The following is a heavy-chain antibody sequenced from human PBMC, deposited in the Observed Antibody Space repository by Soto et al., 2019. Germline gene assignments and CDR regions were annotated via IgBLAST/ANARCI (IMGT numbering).Heavy chain of an antibody. V-gene: IGHV4-4*02. CDR1: SGSISSSNW. CDR3: ARRGDYDFWSGYYNYMDV. CDR2: IYHSGST. Sequence: QVQLQESGPGLVKPSGTLSLTCAVSSGSISSSNWLSWVRQPPGKGLEWIGEIYHSGSTNYNPSLKSRVTISVDKSKNQFSRKLSSVTAADTAVYYCARRGDYDFWSGYYNYMDVWGKGTTVTVSS. J-gene: IGHJ6*03. D-gene: IGHD3-3*01.